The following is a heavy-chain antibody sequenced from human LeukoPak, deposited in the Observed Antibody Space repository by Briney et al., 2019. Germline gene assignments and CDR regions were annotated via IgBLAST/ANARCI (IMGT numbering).Heavy chain of an antibody. CDR2: INHSGST. J-gene: IGHJ4*02. V-gene: IGHV4-34*01. CDR3: ARLWATYYFDY. Sequence: PSETLSLTCAVYGGSFSGYYWSWIRQPPGKGLERIGEINHSGSTNYNPSLKSRVTISVDTSKNQFSLKLSSVTAAGTAVYYCARLWATYYFDYWGQGTLVTVSS. D-gene: IGHD5-12*01. CDR1: GGSFSGYY.